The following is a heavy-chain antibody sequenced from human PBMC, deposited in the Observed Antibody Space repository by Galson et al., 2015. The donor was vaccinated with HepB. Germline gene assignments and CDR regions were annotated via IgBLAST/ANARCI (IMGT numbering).Heavy chain of an antibody. Sequence: SLRLSCAASGFTFSSYGMHWVRQAPGKGLEWVAVISYDGSNKYYADSVKGRFTTSRDNSKNTLYLQMNSLRAEDTAVYYCAKEVNYGGNLPTDYWGQGILVTVSS. D-gene: IGHD4-23*01. CDR2: ISYDGSNK. CDR1: GFTFSSYG. CDR3: AKEVNYGGNLPTDY. V-gene: IGHV3-30*18. J-gene: IGHJ4*02.